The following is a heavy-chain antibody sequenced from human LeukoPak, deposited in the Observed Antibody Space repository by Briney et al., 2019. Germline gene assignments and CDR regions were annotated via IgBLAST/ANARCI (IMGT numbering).Heavy chain of an antibody. D-gene: IGHD3-22*01. V-gene: IGHV1-46*01. Sequence: GRSLRLSCVASGYTFTSYYMHWVRQAPGQGLEWMGIINPSGGSTSYAQKFQGRVTMTRDTSTSTVYMELSSLRSEDTAVYYCARRQTYYYDSSGYYLETWFDPWGQGTLVTVSS. CDR2: INPSGGST. J-gene: IGHJ5*02. CDR1: GYTFTSYY. CDR3: ARRQTYYYDSSGYYLETWFDP.